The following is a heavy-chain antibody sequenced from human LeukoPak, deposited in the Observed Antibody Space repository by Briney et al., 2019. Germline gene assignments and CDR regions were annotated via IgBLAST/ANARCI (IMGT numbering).Heavy chain of an antibody. V-gene: IGHV1-8*02. D-gene: IGHD3-9*01. J-gene: IGHJ6*03. Sequence: ASVKVSCKASGYTFTSYDINWVRQAPGQGLEWMGWMNPNSGNTGYAQKFQGRVTMTRNTSISTAYMELSSLRSEDTVVYYCARGHRTRYFDWLLFDYYYYYYMDVWGKGTTVTISS. CDR3: ARGHRTRYFDWLLFDYYYYYYMDV. CDR2: MNPNSGNT. CDR1: GYTFTSYD.